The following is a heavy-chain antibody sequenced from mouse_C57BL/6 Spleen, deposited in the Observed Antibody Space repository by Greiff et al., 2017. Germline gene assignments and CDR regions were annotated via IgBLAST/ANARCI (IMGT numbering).Heavy chain of an antibody. J-gene: IGHJ3*01. Sequence: VQLQQSGAELARPGASVKMSCKASGYTFTSYTMHWVKQRPGQGLEWIGYINPSSGYTKYNQKFEDKATLTADKSSSTAYMQLSSLTSEDSAVYYCARSYYGSSTGFAYWGQGTLVTVSA. CDR2: INPSSGYT. CDR1: GYTFTSYT. V-gene: IGHV1-4*01. CDR3: ARSYYGSSTGFAY. D-gene: IGHD1-1*01.